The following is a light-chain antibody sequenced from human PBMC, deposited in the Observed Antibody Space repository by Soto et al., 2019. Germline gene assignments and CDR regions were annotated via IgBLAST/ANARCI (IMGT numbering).Light chain of an antibody. V-gene: IGKV1-12*01. CDR2: AAS. CDR1: QGISSW. CDR3: QQYNNWPLT. Sequence: DMQMTQSPSSVSASVGDRVTITCRASQGISSWLAWYQQKPGQAPKLLIYAASTLHSGFPARFSGSGSGTEFTLTISSLQSEDFAVYYCQQYNNWPLTFGGGTKVDIK. J-gene: IGKJ4*01.